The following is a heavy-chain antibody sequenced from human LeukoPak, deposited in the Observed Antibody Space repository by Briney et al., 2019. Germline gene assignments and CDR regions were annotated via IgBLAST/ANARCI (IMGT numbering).Heavy chain of an antibody. D-gene: IGHD2-8*01. CDR3: ARDPDCTNGVCYLERSDY. V-gene: IGHV1-18*01. J-gene: IGHJ4*02. CDR2: ISAYNGNT. CDR1: GYTFTSYG. Sequence: ASVKVSYKASGYTFTSYGISWVRQAPGQGLEWMGWISAYNGNTNYAQKLQGRVTMTTDTSTSTAYMELRSLRSDDTAVYYCARDPDCTNGVCYLERSDYWGQGTLVTVSS.